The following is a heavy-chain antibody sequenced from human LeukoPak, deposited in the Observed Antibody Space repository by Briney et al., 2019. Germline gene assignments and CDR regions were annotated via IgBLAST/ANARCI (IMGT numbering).Heavy chain of an antibody. J-gene: IGHJ6*03. V-gene: IGHV4-4*09. D-gene: IGHD6-6*01. CDR3: ARLGMGIADRRHYYYMDV. Sequence: PSETLSLTCTVSGGSISSYYWSWIRQPPGKGLEWIGYIYTSGSTNYNPSLKSRVTISVDTSKNQFSLKLSSVTAADTAVYYCARLGMGIADRRHYYYMDVWGKGTTVTVSS. CDR1: GGSISSYY. CDR2: IYTSGST.